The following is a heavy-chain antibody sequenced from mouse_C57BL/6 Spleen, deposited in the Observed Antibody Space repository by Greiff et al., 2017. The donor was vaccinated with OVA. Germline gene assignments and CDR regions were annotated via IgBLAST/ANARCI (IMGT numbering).Heavy chain of an antibody. V-gene: IGHV1-72*01. J-gene: IGHJ2*01. CDR2: IDPNSGGT. CDR1: GYTFTSYW. D-gene: IGHD3-3*01. CDR3: ARETGLYYFDY. Sequence: QVQLQQPGAELVKPGASVKLSCKASGYTFTSYWMHWVEQRPGRGLEGIGRIDPNSGGTKYNEKFKSKATLTVDKPSSTAYMQLSSLTSEDSAVYYCARETGLYYFDYWGQGTTLTVSS.